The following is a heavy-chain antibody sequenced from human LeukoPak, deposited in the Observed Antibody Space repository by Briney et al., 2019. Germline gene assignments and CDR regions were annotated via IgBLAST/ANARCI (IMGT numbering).Heavy chain of an antibody. V-gene: IGHV4-31*03. Sequence: SQTLSLTCTVSGGSISSGGYYWSWIRQHPGKGLEWIGYIYYSGSTNYNPSLKSRVTISVDTSKNQFSLKLSSVTAADTAVYYCARMVGQQLRNWFDPWGQGTLVTVSS. CDR2: IYYSGST. J-gene: IGHJ5*02. D-gene: IGHD6-13*01. CDR1: GGSISSGGYY. CDR3: ARMVGQQLRNWFDP.